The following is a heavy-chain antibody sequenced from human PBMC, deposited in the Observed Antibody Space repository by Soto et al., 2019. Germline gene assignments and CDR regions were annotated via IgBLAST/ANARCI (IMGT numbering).Heavy chain of an antibody. V-gene: IGHV4-39*02. CDR1: GSSINSNLYH. CDR3: ATLYTATYIIYH. CDR2: IHNTGNI. J-gene: IGHJ5*02. Sequence: QLQESGPGLVKPSETLSLTCSVSGSSINSNLYHWGWIRHSPGKGLEWIGCIHNTGNIFYTPSPNTRVTLSIATSQIPFSLHLSSVTAADTAVYFSATLYTATYIIYHWGPGTLVTVSS. D-gene: IGHD2-2*02.